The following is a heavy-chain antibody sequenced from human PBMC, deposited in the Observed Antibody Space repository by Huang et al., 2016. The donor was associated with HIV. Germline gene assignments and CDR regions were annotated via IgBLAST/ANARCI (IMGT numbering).Heavy chain of an antibody. CDR1: EYTLTELS. Sequence: QVQLVQSRAEVKKPGASVKVSCKVSEYTLTELSIHWLCQHPGKGLEWLGGFDPEIGETIYAQKFQGRVTMTEDTSTETAFMELSGLRPEDTAVYYCATGFDVFFDFWGQGTLVTVSS. CDR2: FDPEIGET. J-gene: IGHJ4*02. D-gene: IGHD3-9*01. CDR3: ATGFDVFFDF. V-gene: IGHV1-24*01.